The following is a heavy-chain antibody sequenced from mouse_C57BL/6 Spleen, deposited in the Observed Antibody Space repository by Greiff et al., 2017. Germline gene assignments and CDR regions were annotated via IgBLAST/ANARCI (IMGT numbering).Heavy chain of an antibody. CDR3: ARVLLSRDYFDY. CDR2: IYPGSGNT. Sequence: VQLQQSGAELVRPGASVKLSCKASGYTFTDYYINWVKQRPGQGLEWIARIYPGSGNTYYNEKFKGKATLTAEKSSSTAYMQLSSLTSEVSAVYFCARVLLSRDYFDYWGQGTTLTVSS. V-gene: IGHV1-76*01. D-gene: IGHD2-10*01. J-gene: IGHJ2*01. CDR1: GYTFTDYY.